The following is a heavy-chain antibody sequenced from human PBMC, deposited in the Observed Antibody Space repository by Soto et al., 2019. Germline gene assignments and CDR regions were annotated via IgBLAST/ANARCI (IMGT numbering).Heavy chain of an antibody. CDR1: VYSLSELA. D-gene: IGHD2-21*02. J-gene: IGHJ4*02. V-gene: IGHV1-24*01. CDR2: FDPEGSDT. CDR3: ATMGFCGPGCYSFDY. Sequence: GXSVKVSCKVSVYSLSELAIHWVRQAPGKGFEWMGGFDPEGSDTIYAQKFQGRVTMTSDTSTETAYMELESLTSEDTAFYYCATMGFCGPGCYSFDYWGQGTLVTVSS.